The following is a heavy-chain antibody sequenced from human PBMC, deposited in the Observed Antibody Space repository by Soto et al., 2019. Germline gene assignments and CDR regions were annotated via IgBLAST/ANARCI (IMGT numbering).Heavy chain of an antibody. V-gene: IGHV1-2*02. Sequence: SVKVSCKASGYTFNRYYMHWVRQAPGPGLEWMGWISPHTGGTTYAQKFQGRVTMTRDTSVSTAFMELSRLGSDDTAVYYCARDMHAGFTHYFDPWGQGTLVTVSS. CDR1: GYTFNRYY. D-gene: IGHD1-26*01. CDR2: ISPHTGGT. CDR3: ARDMHAGFTHYFDP. J-gene: IGHJ5*02.